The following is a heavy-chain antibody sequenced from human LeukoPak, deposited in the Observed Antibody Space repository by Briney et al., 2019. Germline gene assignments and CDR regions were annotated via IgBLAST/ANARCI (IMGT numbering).Heavy chain of an antibody. D-gene: IGHD3-22*01. Sequence: QSGGSLRLSCAASGFTFSSYAMSWVRQAPGRGLEWVSAISGSGGSTYYADSVKGRFTISRDNSKNTLYLQMNSLRAEDTAVYYCAAQRGHYYDSYPFDYWGQGTLVTVSS. CDR2: ISGSGGST. J-gene: IGHJ4*02. CDR1: GFTFSSYA. CDR3: AAQRGHYYDSYPFDY. V-gene: IGHV3-23*01.